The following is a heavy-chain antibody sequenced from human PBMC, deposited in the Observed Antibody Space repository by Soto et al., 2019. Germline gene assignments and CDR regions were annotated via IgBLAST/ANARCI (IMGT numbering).Heavy chain of an antibody. CDR1: GGTFSSYA. CDR2: IIPIFGTA. V-gene: IGHV1-69*06. Sequence: SRKVSCEASGGTFSSYAISWVRQAPGQGLEWMGGIIPIFGTANYAQKFQGRVTITADKSTSTAYMELSSLRSEDTAVYYCARGRYYYDSSGYYSELLDYWGQGTLVPVSS. J-gene: IGHJ4*02. CDR3: ARGRYYYDSSGYYSELLDY. D-gene: IGHD3-22*01.